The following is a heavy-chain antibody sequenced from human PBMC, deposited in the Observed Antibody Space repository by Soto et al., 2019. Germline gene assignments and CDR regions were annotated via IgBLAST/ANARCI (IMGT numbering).Heavy chain of an antibody. CDR1: GESLSGYF. CDR2: INHSGNT. CDR3: ARLGGNYDFWSGYHYYYAMDV. V-gene: IGHV4-34*01. J-gene: IGHJ6*01. Sequence: SETLSLTCAVYGESLSGYFWSWIRQAPGQGVEWIGEINHSGNTNYNPSLKSRVTMSVDTFKKQFSPKLSSVTAADTAVYYCARLGGNYDFWSGYHYYYAMDVWGQGTAVTVSS. D-gene: IGHD3-3*01.